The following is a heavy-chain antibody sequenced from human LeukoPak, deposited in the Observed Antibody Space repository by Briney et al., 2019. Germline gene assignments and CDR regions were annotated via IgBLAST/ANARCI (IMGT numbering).Heavy chain of an antibody. CDR2: INPNSGGT. CDR3: ARGVGVVEYYYYYYYMDV. D-gene: IGHD3-16*01. CDR1: GYTFTGYY. Sequence: ASVKVSCKASGYTFTGYYMHWVRQAPGQGLEWMGWINPNSGGTNYAQKFQGRVTMTRDTSISTAYMELSRLRSDDTAVYYCARGVGVVEYYYYYYYMDVWGKGTTVTVSS. V-gene: IGHV1-2*02. J-gene: IGHJ6*03.